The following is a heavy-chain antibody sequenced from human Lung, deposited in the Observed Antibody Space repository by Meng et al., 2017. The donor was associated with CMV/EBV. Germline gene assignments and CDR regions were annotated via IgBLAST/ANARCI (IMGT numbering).Heavy chain of an antibody. CDR3: ARRRTIFGVVIDYGMDV. CDR1: GGSFSGYY. J-gene: IGHJ6*04. CDR2: INHSGST. V-gene: IGHV4-34*01. D-gene: IGHD3-3*01. Sequence: GSLRLSXAVYGGSFSGYYWSWIRQPPGKGLEWIGEINHSGSTNYNPSLKSRVTISVDTSKNQFSLKLSSVTAADTAVYYCARRRTIFGVVIDYGMDVWGKGTTVTVAS.